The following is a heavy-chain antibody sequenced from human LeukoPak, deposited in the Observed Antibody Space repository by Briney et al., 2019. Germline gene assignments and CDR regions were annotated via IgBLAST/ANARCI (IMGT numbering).Heavy chain of an antibody. V-gene: IGHV4-4*07. CDR2: IYTSGST. D-gene: IGHD2-2*01. CDR1: GGSISSYY. J-gene: IGHJ6*03. CDR3: ARDGCSSTSCYGYYYYYMDV. Sequence: PSETLSLTCTVSGGSISSYYWSWIRQPAGKGLEWIGRIYTSGSTNYNPSLKSRVTMSVDTSKNQFSLKLSSVTAADTAVYYCARDGCSSTSCYGYYYYYMDVWGKGTTVTVSS.